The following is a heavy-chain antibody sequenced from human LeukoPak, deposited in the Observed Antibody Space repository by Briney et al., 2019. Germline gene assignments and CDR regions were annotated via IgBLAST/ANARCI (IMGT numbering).Heavy chain of an antibody. CDR2: IDWDDDK. CDR1: GFSLSTSGMC. V-gene: IGHV2-70*11. CDR3: ARSLYSSSWYGNWFDP. J-gene: IGHJ5*02. D-gene: IGHD6-13*01. Sequence: SGPTLVNPTQTLTLTCTFSGFSLSTSGMCVSWIRQPPGKALEWLARIDWDDDKYYSTSLKTRLTISKDTSKNQVVRTMTNMDPVDTATYYCARSLYSSSWYGNWFDPWGQGTLVTVSS.